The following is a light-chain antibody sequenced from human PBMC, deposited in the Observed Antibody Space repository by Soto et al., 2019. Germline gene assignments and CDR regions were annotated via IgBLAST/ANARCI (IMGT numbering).Light chain of an antibody. V-gene: IGKV3-20*01. Sequence: EIVLTQSPGTLSLSPGERATLSCRASQSVSSSYLAWYQQKPGQAPRLLIYGASSRATGIPDRFSGSGSGTPFALTISRLEPEDFAVYYSQQYGSSMYTFGQGTKLEIK. J-gene: IGKJ2*01. CDR3: QQYGSSMYT. CDR1: QSVSSSY. CDR2: GAS.